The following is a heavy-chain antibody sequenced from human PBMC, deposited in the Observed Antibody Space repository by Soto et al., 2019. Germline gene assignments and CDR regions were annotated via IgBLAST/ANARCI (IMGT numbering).Heavy chain of an antibody. Sequence: QVQLVESGGGVVQPGRSLRLSCAASGFSFSSYGMHWVRQAPGKGLEWVAMISYDGTDEYYADSVKGRFTISRDNSKNAVYLQMNSLRAEDTAVYYCAKQECDWTDHFDYWGQGTLVTVSS. CDR3: AKQECDWTDHFDY. J-gene: IGHJ4*02. D-gene: IGHD1-1*01. CDR1: GFSFSSYG. CDR2: ISYDGTDE. V-gene: IGHV3-30*18.